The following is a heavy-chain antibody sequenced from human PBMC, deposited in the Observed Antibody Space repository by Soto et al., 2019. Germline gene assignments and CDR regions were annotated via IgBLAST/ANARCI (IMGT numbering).Heavy chain of an antibody. CDR1: GGSISSYY. D-gene: IGHD3-22*01. V-gene: IGHV4-59*08. Sequence: ASETLSLTCTVSGGSISSYYWSWIRQPPGKGLEWIGYIYYSGSTNHNPSLKSRVTISVDTSKNQFSLKLSSVTAADTAVYYCARHKYYYDSSGYYFYYFDYWGQGTLVTVSS. J-gene: IGHJ4*02. CDR3: ARHKYYYDSSGYYFYYFDY. CDR2: IYYSGST.